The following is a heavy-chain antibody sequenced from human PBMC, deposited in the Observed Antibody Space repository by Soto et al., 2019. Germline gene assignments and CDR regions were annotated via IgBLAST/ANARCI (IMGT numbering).Heavy chain of an antibody. V-gene: IGHV1-69*13. CDR2: IIPMFGTT. J-gene: IGHJ5*01. CDR1: GGTFSRYA. Sequence: SVKVSCKASGGTFSRYAINWVRQAHGQGLEWMGGIIPMFGTTNYAQKFKGRVTLTADESTSTVYMELNTLRSEDAAVYYCARASIHGSSWYFWFDPWGQGTLVT. D-gene: IGHD6-13*01. CDR3: ARASIHGSSWYFWFDP.